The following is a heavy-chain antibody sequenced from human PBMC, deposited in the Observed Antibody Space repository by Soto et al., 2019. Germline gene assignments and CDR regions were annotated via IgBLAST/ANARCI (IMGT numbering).Heavy chain of an antibody. J-gene: IGHJ4*02. Sequence: GGSLRLSCAASGFTFSGYWMHWVRQSPGKGLVWVSRIKGDGSETNYADSVKGRFTISRDNAKNTLYLQLNSLRAEDTAVYYCLRGNSGYGNFDYWGQGTRVTVSS. D-gene: IGHD5-12*01. CDR2: IKGDGSET. CDR3: LRGNSGYGNFDY. V-gene: IGHV3-74*01. CDR1: GFTFSGYW.